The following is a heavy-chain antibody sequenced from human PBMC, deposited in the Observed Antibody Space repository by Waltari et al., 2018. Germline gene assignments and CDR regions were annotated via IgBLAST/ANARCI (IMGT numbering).Heavy chain of an antibody. CDR1: GFTFSDCG. J-gene: IGHJ4*02. Sequence: EVQLVESGGGLVQPGGSLRLSGAAFGFTFSDCGMNWVRQAPGKGLEWVSYIGSTGDVIYYADSVKGRFTISRDNAKNSLFLHLSSLTGEDTAVYYCVRRLRWSRAYWGQGTPVTVSS. CDR3: VRRLRWSRAY. CDR2: IGSTGDVI. V-gene: IGHV3-48*03. D-gene: IGHD4-17*01.